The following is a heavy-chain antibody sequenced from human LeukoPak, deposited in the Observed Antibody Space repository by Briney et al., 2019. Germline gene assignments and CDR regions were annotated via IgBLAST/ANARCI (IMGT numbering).Heavy chain of an antibody. CDR3: ARERIVVVPAAMLSDYWYFDF. Sequence: ASVKVSCKASGYTFTSYYMHWVRQAPGQGLEWMGIINPSGGSTSYAQKFQGRVTMTRDTSTSTVYMELSSLRSEDTAVYYCARERIVVVPAAMLSDYWYFDFWGRGTLVTVSS. J-gene: IGHJ2*01. CDR2: INPSGGST. D-gene: IGHD2-2*01. CDR1: GYTFTSYY. V-gene: IGHV1-46*01.